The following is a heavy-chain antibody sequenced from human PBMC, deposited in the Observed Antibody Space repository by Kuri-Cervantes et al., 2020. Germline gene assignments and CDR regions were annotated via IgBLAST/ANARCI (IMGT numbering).Heavy chain of an antibody. CDR3: AREEGGELGEAFDY. CDR2: IDSSSYYI. D-gene: IGHD7-27*01. J-gene: IGHJ4*02. V-gene: IGHV3-21*01. CDR1: GFTFSGYS. Sequence: LSLTCAASGFTFSGYSMNWIRQAPGKGLEWVASIDSSSYYIYHADSVKGRLTISRDNAKTSLYLQMNSLKPEDTAVYYCAREEGGELGEAFDYWAREPWSPSPQ.